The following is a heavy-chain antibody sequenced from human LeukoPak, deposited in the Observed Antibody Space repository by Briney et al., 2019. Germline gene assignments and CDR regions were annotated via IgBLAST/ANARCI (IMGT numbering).Heavy chain of an antibody. CDR1: GFTFSSYG. D-gene: IGHD3-16*01. CDR2: ILNDGSQE. V-gene: IGHV3-33*01. CDR3: ARDDALGDNALDI. J-gene: IGHJ3*02. Sequence: GGFLRLSCAASGFTFSSYGMHWVRQAPGKGLEWVAVILNDGSQEKYADSVKGRFTISRDNSKNTLFLLMNSLRAEDTGVYYCARDDALGDNALDIWGQGTMVTVSS.